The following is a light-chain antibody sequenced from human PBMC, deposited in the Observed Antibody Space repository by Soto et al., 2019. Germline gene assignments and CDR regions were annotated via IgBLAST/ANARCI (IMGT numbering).Light chain of an antibody. CDR2: AVS. J-gene: IGKJ1*01. CDR1: QNISRF. V-gene: IGKV1-39*01. Sequence: IQMTQSPSSLSASVGDIVTITCLSSQNISRFLNWYQQKQGKAPNPVIYAVSSLQTGVPSRFTGSGSGTDFTLTISSLQPADFATYFCQQSYNPPPTFGQGTKVDI. CDR3: QQSYNPPPT.